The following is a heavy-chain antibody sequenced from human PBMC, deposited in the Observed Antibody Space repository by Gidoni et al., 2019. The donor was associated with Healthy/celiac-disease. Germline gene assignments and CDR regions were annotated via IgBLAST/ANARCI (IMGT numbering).Heavy chain of an antibody. D-gene: IGHD3-3*01. Sequence: EVQLLESGGGLVQPGGSLRLSCAASGFTFSSYAIRWVRQAPGKGLEWVSAISGSGGSTYYADSVKGRFTISRDNSKNTLYLQMNSLRAEDTAVYYCAKRAAPEWLSYYYYGMDVWGQGTTVTVSS. CDR1: GFTFSSYA. CDR2: ISGSGGST. CDR3: AKRAAPEWLSYYYYGMDV. V-gene: IGHV3-23*01. J-gene: IGHJ6*02.